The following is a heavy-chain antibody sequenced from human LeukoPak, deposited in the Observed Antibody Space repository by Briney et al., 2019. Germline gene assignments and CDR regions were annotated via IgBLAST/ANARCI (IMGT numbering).Heavy chain of an antibody. J-gene: IGHJ6*03. CDR1: GFAFSNFA. Sequence: GGSLRLSCAASGFAFSNFAMSWVHQAPGKGLEWVSAMSGSGDGTYYADSAKGRFTISRDNSKNTLYLQMNSLRAEDTAVYYCAKMMGQRLYDYCMDVWGKGTTVTVSS. V-gene: IGHV3-23*01. CDR3: AKMMGQRLYDYCMDV. CDR2: MSGSGDGT. D-gene: IGHD3-16*01.